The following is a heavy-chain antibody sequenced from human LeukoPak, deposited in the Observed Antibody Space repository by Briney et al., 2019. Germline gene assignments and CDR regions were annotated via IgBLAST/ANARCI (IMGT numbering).Heavy chain of an antibody. V-gene: IGHV1-46*01. Sequence: ASVKVSCKASGYTFTSYCMHWVRQAPGQGLEWMGIINPSGGSTSYAQKFQGRVTMTRDMSTSTVYMELSSLRSEDTAVYYCARVSCSSTSCYTLDYWGQGTLVTVSS. CDR2: INPSGGST. CDR3: ARVSCSSTSCYTLDY. J-gene: IGHJ4*02. CDR1: GYTFTSYC. D-gene: IGHD2-2*02.